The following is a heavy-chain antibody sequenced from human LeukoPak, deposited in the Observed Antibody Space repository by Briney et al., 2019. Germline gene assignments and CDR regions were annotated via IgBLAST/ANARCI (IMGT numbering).Heavy chain of an antibody. CDR2: ISSSSSYI. CDR1: GFTLSSYS. D-gene: IGHD5-24*01. CDR3: AREGRDGYKPDF. Sequence: GGSLRLSCAASGFTLSSYSMNWVRQAPGKGLEWVSSISSSSSYIYYADSVKGRFTISRDNAKNSLYLQMNSLRAEDTAVYYCAREGRDGYKPDFWGQGTLVTVSS. V-gene: IGHV3-21*01. J-gene: IGHJ4*02.